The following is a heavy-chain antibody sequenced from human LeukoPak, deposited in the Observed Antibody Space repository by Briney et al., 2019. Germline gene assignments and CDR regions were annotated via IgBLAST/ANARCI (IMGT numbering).Heavy chain of an antibody. D-gene: IGHD5-12*01. CDR1: GYSISSGYY. J-gene: IGHJ4*02. CDR3: ARGGVATTQNG. CDR2: IYHSGNT. V-gene: IGHV4-38-2*02. Sequence: SETLSLTCTVSGYSISSGYYWGWIRQPPGKGLEWIGSIYHSGNTYYNPSLKSRVTMSVDTSKNQFSLILSSVTAADTAVYYCARGGVATTQNGWGQGTLVTVSS.